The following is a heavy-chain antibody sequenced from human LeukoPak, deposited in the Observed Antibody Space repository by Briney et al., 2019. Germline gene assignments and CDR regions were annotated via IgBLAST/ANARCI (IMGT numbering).Heavy chain of an antibody. V-gene: IGHV4-30-2*01. CDR3: ARGMATTTWDY. J-gene: IGHJ4*02. Sequence: NPSETLSLTCAVSGGSISSGGYSWSWIRQPPGKGLEWIGYIYHSGSTYYNPSLKSRVTISVDRSKNQFSLKLSSVTAADTAVYYCARGMATTTWDYWGQGTLVTVSS. CDR1: GGSISSGGYS. D-gene: IGHD5-24*01. CDR2: IYHSGST.